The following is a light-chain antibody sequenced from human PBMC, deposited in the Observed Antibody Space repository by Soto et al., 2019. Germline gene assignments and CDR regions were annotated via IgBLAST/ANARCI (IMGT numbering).Light chain of an antibody. J-gene: IGLJ3*02. CDR2: GNS. CDR1: SSNIGAGYD. V-gene: IGLV1-40*01. Sequence: QSVLTQPPSVSGAPGQRVTISCTGSSSNIGAGYDVHWSQQLPGTAPKLLIYGNSNRPSGVPDRFSGSKSGTSASLAITGLQAEDQADYYCQSYASSLSGWVFGGGTQLTVL. CDR3: QSYASSLSGWV.